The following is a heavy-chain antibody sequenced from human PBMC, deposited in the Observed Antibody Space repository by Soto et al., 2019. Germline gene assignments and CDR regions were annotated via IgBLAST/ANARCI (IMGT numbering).Heavy chain of an antibody. V-gene: IGHV1-69*01. Sequence: QVQLEQSGAEVKKPGSSVKVSCKASGGNFSSYAISWVRQAPGQGLAWMGGIIPIFGTANYAQKFQGRVTITADESTSTAYMELSSLRSEDTAVYYCARWTDIVVVPAATYAFDIWGQGTMVTVSS. CDR2: IIPIFGTA. D-gene: IGHD2-2*01. CDR1: GGNFSSYA. J-gene: IGHJ3*02. CDR3: ARWTDIVVVPAATYAFDI.